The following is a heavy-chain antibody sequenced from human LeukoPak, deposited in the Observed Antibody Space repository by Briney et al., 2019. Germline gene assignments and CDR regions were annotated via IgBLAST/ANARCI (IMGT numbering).Heavy chain of an antibody. Sequence: GSLRLSCAASGFTFSNAWMSWVRQAPGKGLEWIGYMFYSGSTNYNPSLKSRVTISGDTSKNQFSLKLSSVTAADTAVYYCARDRDRSSWYYFDSWGQGTLVTVSS. V-gene: IGHV4-59*01. CDR2: MFYSGST. CDR1: GFTFSNAW. J-gene: IGHJ4*02. CDR3: ARDRDRSSWYYFDS. D-gene: IGHD6-13*01.